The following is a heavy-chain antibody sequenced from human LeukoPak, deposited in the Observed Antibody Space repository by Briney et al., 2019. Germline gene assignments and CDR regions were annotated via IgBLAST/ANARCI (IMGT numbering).Heavy chain of an antibody. J-gene: IGHJ4*02. D-gene: IGHD3-3*01. V-gene: IGHV3-30*18. Sequence: PGGSLRLSCAASGFTFSSYGMHWVRQAPGKGLEWVAVISYDGSNKYYADSVKGRFTISRDNSKNTLYLRMNSLRAEDTAVYYCAKHNDFWSGPFDYWGQGTLVTVSS. CDR3: AKHNDFWSGPFDY. CDR2: ISYDGSNK. CDR1: GFTFSSYG.